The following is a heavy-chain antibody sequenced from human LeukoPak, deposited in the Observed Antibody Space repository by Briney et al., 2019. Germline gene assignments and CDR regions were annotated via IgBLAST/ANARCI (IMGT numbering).Heavy chain of an antibody. CDR3: ARGSYYYMDV. CDR2: INPNDGST. J-gene: IGHJ6*03. Sequence: VASVKVSYKASGYTFTNFYMHWVRQAPGQGLEWMGMINPNDGSTSYAQRLRGRVTMTRDTSTSTFYMELSTLRYEDTAIYYCARGSYYYMDVWGKGTTVTISS. V-gene: IGHV1-46*04. CDR1: GYTFTNFY.